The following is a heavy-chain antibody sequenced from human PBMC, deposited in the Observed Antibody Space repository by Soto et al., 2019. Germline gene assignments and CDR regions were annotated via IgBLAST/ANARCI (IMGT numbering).Heavy chain of an antibody. CDR2: IYYSGST. CDR1: GGSISSYY. D-gene: IGHD3-3*01. J-gene: IGHJ6*03. V-gene: IGHV4-59*08. CDR3: ARQGMDYDFWSGYSIETYYMDV. Sequence: SETLSLTCTVSGGSISSYYWSWIRQPPGKGLEWIGYIYYSGSTNYNPSLKSRVTISVDTSKNQFSLKLSSVTATDTAVYYCARQGMDYDFWSGYSIETYYMDVWGKGTTVTVSS.